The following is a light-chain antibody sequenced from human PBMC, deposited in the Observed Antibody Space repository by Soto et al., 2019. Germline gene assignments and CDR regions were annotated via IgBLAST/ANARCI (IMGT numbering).Light chain of an antibody. CDR1: QSVSNNY. V-gene: IGKV3-20*01. CDR2: GES. J-gene: IGKJ1*01. Sequence: ELLLTQSPGTLSPSPGDRATLSCRASQSVSNNYLAWYQQKTGQAPRILIYGESNRATGIPDRLSGSGSGTDLNLTISRLKPEDFATYYCLQDYNYSWTCGQGTKVDIK. CDR3: LQDYNYSWT.